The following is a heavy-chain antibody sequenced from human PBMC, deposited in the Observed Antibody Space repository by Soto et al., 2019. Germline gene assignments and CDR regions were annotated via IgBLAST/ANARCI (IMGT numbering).Heavy chain of an antibody. CDR1: GYSISSGYY. CDR2: LYHSGST. Sequence: PSETLSLTCNVSGYSISSGYYWGWIRQPPGKGLEWIGSLYHSGSTYYNPSLKSRVTISIDVSKNQFSLSLRSLTAADTAVYYCARSREFDYWSQGTLVTVLL. CDR3: ARSREFDY. J-gene: IGHJ4*01. V-gene: IGHV4-38-2*02.